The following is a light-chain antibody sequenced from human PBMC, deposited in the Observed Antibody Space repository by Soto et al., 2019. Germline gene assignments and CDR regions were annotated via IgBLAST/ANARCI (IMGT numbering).Light chain of an antibody. V-gene: IGLV1-51*01. J-gene: IGLJ2*01. CDR2: ENN. Sequence: QSVLTQPPSVSAAPGQKVTISCSGTNSNIGNNYVSWYQQLPGTVPKYLIYENNKRPSGISDRFSGSKSGTSATLGITGVQTGDEADYYCATWDNGLNAVVFGGGTKLTVL. CDR3: ATWDNGLNAVV. CDR1: NSNIGNNY.